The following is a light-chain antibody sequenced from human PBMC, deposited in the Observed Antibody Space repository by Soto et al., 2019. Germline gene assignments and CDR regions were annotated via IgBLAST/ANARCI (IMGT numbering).Light chain of an antibody. CDR3: QQYVRSQT. V-gene: IGKV3-20*01. CDR1: QSVRSNT. Sequence: EIVLTQSPCTLSLSPGERATLSCWASQSVRSNTLAWYQQKPGQAPRLLIYGASIRVRGIPDRFSGGGSVTDFTLTISRLEPEDFAVYYCQQYVRSQTFGQGTKVQIK. CDR2: GAS. J-gene: IGKJ1*01.